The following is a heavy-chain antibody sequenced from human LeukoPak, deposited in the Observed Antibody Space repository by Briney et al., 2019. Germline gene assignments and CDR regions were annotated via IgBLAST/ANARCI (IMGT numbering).Heavy chain of an antibody. Sequence: PSETLSLTCAVYGGSFSGHYWSWIRQPPGKGLEWIGEINHSGSTKDNSSLKSRVTISVDTSKNQFSLKLSSVTAADTAVYYCARGGTSTGYSSGWYPYPVRRPNSGGDYWGQGTLVTVSS. V-gene: IGHV4-34*01. CDR2: INHSGST. J-gene: IGHJ4*02. CDR3: ARGGTSTGYSSGWYPYPVRRPNSGGDY. CDR1: GGSFSGHY. D-gene: IGHD6-19*01.